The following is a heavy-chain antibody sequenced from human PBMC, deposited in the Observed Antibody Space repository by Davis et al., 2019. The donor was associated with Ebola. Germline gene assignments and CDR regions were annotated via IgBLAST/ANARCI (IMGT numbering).Heavy chain of an antibody. CDR3: ARGIDI. V-gene: IGHV4-34*01. Sequence: PSETLSLTCAVYGAPFSGYYWSWFRQSPGRGLEWIGEINQSGNTNYNPSLKSRVTISVDTSKIQFSLKLSSLTAADTAVYYCARGIDIWGQGTMVTISS. CDR1: GAPFSGYY. CDR2: INQSGNT. J-gene: IGHJ3*02.